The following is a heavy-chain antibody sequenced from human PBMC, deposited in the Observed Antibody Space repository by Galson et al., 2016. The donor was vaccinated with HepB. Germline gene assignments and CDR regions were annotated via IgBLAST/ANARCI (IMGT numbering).Heavy chain of an antibody. CDR2: IYPSGNT. CDR1: GGSITSGAYS. V-gene: IGHV4-30-2*01. Sequence: TLSLTCSVSGGSITSGAYSWSWIRQPPGKGLEWIGHIYPSGNTYYTPSLRSRVTMSIDRSKNQFSLRLTSVTAADTAVYYCVRAGYNYALVYWGQGTLVSVSS. CDR3: VRAGYNYALVY. D-gene: IGHD1-1*01. J-gene: IGHJ4*02.